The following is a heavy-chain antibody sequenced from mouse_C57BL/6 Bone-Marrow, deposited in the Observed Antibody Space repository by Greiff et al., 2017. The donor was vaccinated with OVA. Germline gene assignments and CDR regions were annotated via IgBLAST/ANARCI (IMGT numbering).Heavy chain of an antibody. CDR1: GYTFTDYY. CDR2: INPYNGGT. CDR3: ATLTTYFDY. Sequence: EVQLQQSGPVLVKPGASVKMSCKASGYTFTDYYMNWVKQSHGKSLEWIGVINPYNGGTSYNQKFKGKATLTVDKYSSTAYMELNSLTSEDSAVYYCATLTTYFDYWGQGTTLTVSS. J-gene: IGHJ2*01. V-gene: IGHV1-19*01. D-gene: IGHD1-1*01.